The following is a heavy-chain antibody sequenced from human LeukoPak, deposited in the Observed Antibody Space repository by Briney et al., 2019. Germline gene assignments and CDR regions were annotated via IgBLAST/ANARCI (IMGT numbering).Heavy chain of an antibody. CDR3: AREAQGRSFPLYYFDY. J-gene: IGHJ4*02. CDR1: GYSISSGYY. Sequence: SETLSLTCTVSGYSISSGYYWGWIRQPPGKGLEWIGSIYHSGSTYYNPSLKSRVTISVDTSRNQFSLKLTSVTPADTAVYYCAREAQGRSFPLYYFDYWGQGILVTV. V-gene: IGHV4-38-2*02. CDR2: IYHSGST. D-gene: IGHD2-8*01.